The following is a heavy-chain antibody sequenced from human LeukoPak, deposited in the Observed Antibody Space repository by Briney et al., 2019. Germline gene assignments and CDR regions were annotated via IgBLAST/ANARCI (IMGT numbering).Heavy chain of an antibody. J-gene: IGHJ5*02. CDR3: VKMAVAGSHNWFDP. CDR1: GFTFSSYV. Sequence: PGGSLRLSXAASGFTFSSYVMSWVRQAPGKGLEWVSGISGSGGSTYYADSVKGRFTFSRDNSKNTVNLQMNSLRVEDTAVYYCVKMAVAGSHNWFDPWGQGTLVTVSS. CDR2: ISGSGGST. D-gene: IGHD6-19*01. V-gene: IGHV3-23*01.